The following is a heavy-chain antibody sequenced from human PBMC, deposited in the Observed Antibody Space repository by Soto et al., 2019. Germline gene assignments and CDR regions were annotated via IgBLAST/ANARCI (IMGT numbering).Heavy chain of an antibody. CDR1: GDSVSSNTAA. J-gene: IGHJ5*02. CDR2: TYYRSNWRH. CDR3: ERGVAGSGFHL. Sequence: SQTLSLTCAISGDSVSSNTAAWNWIRSSPSRGLEWLGRTYYRSNWRHDYAVSVKSRITVNPDTSKNHFSLQLNSVTPDDTAVYYCERGVAGSGFHLWCQGNLLTVSS. D-gene: IGHD6-19*01. V-gene: IGHV6-1*01.